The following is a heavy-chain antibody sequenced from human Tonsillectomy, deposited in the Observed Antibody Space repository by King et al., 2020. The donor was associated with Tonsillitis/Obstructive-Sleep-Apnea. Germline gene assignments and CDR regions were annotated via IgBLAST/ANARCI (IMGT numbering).Heavy chain of an antibody. CDR3: ARDELEARYIDS. V-gene: IGHV1-46*01. CDR2: INPSSSIT. Sequence: QLVQSGAEVKKPGASVKVSCKASGYTFTRYYIHWVRQARGPGLEWMGIINPSSSITTYAQKFQGRVTMTRDTSTSTVYMGLSSLTSDDTAVYYCARDELEARYIDSWGQGTLVTVSS. CDR1: GYTFTRYY. J-gene: IGHJ4*02. D-gene: IGHD1-26*01.